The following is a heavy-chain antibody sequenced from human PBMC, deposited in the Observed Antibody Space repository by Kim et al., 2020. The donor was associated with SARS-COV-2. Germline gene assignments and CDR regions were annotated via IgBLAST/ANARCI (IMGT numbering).Heavy chain of an antibody. V-gene: IGHV1-8*01. CDR2: MNPNSGNT. J-gene: IGHJ4*02. CDR1: GYTFTSYD. CDR3: ARGGWCVGSGGLYIDY. D-gene: IGHD3-10*01. Sequence: ASVKVSCKASGYTFTSYDINWVRQATGQGLEWMGWMNPNSGNTGYAQKFQGRVTMTRSTSISTDYMELSSLRNQETAAYYCARGGWCVGSGGLYIDYWGQ.